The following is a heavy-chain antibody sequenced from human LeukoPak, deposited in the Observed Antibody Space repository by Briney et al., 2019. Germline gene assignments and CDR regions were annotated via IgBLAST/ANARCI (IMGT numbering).Heavy chain of an antibody. CDR2: ISYDGSNK. CDR3: ARDGYNWNNWFDH. D-gene: IGHD1-20*01. V-gene: IGHV3-30*04. J-gene: IGHJ5*02. Sequence: GGSLRLSCAASGFTFSSYAMHWVRQAPGKGLECVAVISYDGSNKYYADSVKGRFTISRDNSKNTLYLQMNSLRAEDTAVYYCARDGYNWNNWFDHWGQGTLVTVSS. CDR1: GFTFSSYA.